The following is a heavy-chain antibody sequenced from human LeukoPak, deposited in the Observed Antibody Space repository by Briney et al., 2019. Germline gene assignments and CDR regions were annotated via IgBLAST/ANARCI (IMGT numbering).Heavy chain of an antibody. Sequence: ASVKVSCKASGYTFTSYGISWVRQAPGQGLEWMGWISAYNGNTNYAQNLQGRVTMTTDTSTSTAYMELRSLRSDDTAVYYCARADIVVVPAAIDYWGQGTLVTVSS. J-gene: IGHJ4*02. V-gene: IGHV1-18*01. D-gene: IGHD2-2*01. CDR1: GYTFTSYG. CDR3: ARADIVVVPAAIDY. CDR2: ISAYNGNT.